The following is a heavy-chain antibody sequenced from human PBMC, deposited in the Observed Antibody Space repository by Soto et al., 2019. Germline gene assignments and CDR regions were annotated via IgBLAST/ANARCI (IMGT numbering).Heavy chain of an antibody. Sequence: GGSLRLSCAASGFTFSSYEMNWVRQAPGKGLEWVSYISSSGSTIYYADSVKGRFTISRDNAKNSLYLQMNSLRAEDTAVYYCARAIVATAYYYGMDVWGQGTTLTV. V-gene: IGHV3-48*03. CDR2: ISSSGSTI. CDR1: GFTFSSYE. D-gene: IGHD5-12*01. CDR3: ARAIVATAYYYGMDV. J-gene: IGHJ6*02.